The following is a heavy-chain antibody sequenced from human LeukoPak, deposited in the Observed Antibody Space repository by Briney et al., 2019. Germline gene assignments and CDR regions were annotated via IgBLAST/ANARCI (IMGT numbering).Heavy chain of an antibody. CDR1: GDSIITDNYY. CDR3: ARHDRYFYDGSGCVTLSFFDY. V-gene: IGHV4-39*01. Sequence: PSETLSLTCTVSGDSIITDNYYWGWVRQSPGKGLEWIGSVYYGGTTQYMPSLQSRVTISTDTSKNHFSLMLHSVTAADTAVYYCARHDRYFYDGSGCVTLSFFDYWGQGAPVTVSS. J-gene: IGHJ4*02. D-gene: IGHD3-22*01. CDR2: VYYGGTT.